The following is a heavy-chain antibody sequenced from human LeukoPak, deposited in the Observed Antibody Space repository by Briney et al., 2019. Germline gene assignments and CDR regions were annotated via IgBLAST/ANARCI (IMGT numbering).Heavy chain of an antibody. V-gene: IGHV3-7*01. D-gene: IGHD6-13*01. Sequence: GGSLRLSCAASGFTFSDYWMTWVRQAPGKGLEWVAKIKQDGSDKYYVDSVKGRFTISRDNAKNSLYLQMNSLVAEDTAVYYCARDEGSSWYYYWGQGTLVTVSS. CDR1: GFTFSDYW. CDR3: ARDEGSSWYYY. J-gene: IGHJ4*02. CDR2: IKQDGSDK.